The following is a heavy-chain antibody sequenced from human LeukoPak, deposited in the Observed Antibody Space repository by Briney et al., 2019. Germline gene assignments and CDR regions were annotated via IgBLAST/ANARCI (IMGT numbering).Heavy chain of an antibody. J-gene: IGHJ4*02. Sequence: GGSLRLSCAASGFIGSYAMNWVRQAPGKGLEWVSGISGSGGTTYYTDSVRGRFTISRDNSKNTLYLQMNSLRAEDTAVYYCAKGGMSTVTRLDYWGQGTLVTVSS. D-gene: IGHD4-17*01. CDR3: AKGGMSTVTRLDY. CDR2: ISGSGGTT. V-gene: IGHV3-23*01. CDR1: GFIGSYA.